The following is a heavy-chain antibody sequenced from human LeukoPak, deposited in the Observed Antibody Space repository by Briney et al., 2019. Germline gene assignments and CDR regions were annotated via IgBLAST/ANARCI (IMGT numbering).Heavy chain of an antibody. D-gene: IGHD2-2*01. CDR3: ARGFIVVVPADPYYYYYYMDV. J-gene: IGHJ6*03. V-gene: IGHV1-8*01. CDR1: GYTFASYD. Sequence: GASVKVSCKASGYTFASYDINWVRQATGQGLEWMGWMNPNSGNTGYAQKFQGRVTMTRNTSISTAYMELSSLRSEDTAGYYCARGFIVVVPADPYYYYYYMDVWGKGTTVTISS. CDR2: MNPNSGNT.